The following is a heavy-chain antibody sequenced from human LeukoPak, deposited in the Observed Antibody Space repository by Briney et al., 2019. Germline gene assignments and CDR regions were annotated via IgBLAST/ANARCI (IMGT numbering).Heavy chain of an antibody. D-gene: IGHD2-2*01. J-gene: IGHJ6*02. CDR1: GFTFSSYA. CDR2: ISSNGGST. V-gene: IGHV3-64D*09. Sequence: GGSLRLSCSASGFTFSSYAMHWVRQAPGKELEYVSAISSNGGSTYYADSVKGRFTISRDNSKNTLYLQMSSLRAEDTAVYYCVKGSGYCSSTSCPYYYYGMDVWGQGTTVTVSS. CDR3: VKGSGYCSSTSCPYYYYGMDV.